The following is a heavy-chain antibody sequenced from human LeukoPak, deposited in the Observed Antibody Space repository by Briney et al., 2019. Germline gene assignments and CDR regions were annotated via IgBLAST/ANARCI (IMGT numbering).Heavy chain of an antibody. V-gene: IGHV3-30*02. Sequence: GGSLRLSCAASGFTFSSYGMHWVRQAPGKGLEWVAFIRFDGSDKYYADSVKGRFTISRDNPKNTVYLQMNSLRAEDTAVYYCARGYYYDSSGYYGVLDYWGQGTLVTVSS. CDR3: ARGYYYDSSGYYGVLDY. CDR2: IRFDGSDK. CDR1: GFTFSSYG. D-gene: IGHD3-22*01. J-gene: IGHJ4*02.